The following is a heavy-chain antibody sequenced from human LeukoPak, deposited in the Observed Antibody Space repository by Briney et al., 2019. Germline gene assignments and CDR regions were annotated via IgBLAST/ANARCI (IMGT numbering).Heavy chain of an antibody. V-gene: IGHV1-2*02. J-gene: IGHJ4*02. CDR3: ARGSSGWYKDLDY. CDR2: INPNSGGT. Sequence: ASVKVSCMASGYTFTGSYVHWVRQAPGQGLEWMGWINPNSGGTNYAQKFQGRVTMTRDTSISTAYMELSRLRSDDTAVYYCARGSSGWYKDLDYWGQGTLVIVSS. CDR1: GYTFTGSY. D-gene: IGHD6-19*01.